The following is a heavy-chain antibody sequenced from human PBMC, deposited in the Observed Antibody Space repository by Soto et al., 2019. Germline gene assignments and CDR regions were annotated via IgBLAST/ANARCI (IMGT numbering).Heavy chain of an antibody. CDR2: ISWNSGSI. V-gene: IGHV3-9*01. Sequence: EVQLVESGGGLVQPGRSLRLSCAASGFTFDDYAMHWVRQAPGKGLGWVSGISWNSGSIGYADSVKGRFTISRDNAKNSLYLQMNSLRAEDTALYYCAKDNRAGTYYYYGMDVWGQGTTVTVSS. CDR1: GFTFDDYA. J-gene: IGHJ6*02. D-gene: IGHD6-13*01. CDR3: AKDNRAGTYYYYGMDV.